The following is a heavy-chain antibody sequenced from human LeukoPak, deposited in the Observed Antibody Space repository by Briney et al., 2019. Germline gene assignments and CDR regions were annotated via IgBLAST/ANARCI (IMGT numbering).Heavy chain of an antibody. CDR1: GRSIRSVY. Sequence: PSETLSLTCTVSGRSIRSVYWNWIRQSAGKGLEWIGRIYATDLTNYNPSLESRVTLSVDMSRNELSLTLKSVTAADTAVYYCARGFGSGTSPIDLWGQGALVTVSS. J-gene: IGHJ5*02. V-gene: IGHV4-4*07. CDR2: IYATDLT. D-gene: IGHD3-10*01. CDR3: ARGFGSGTSPIDL.